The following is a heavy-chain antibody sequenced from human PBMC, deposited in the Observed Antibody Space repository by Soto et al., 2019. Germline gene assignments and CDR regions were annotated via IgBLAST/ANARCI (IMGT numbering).Heavy chain of an antibody. CDR2: IYPGDSDT. J-gene: IGHJ6*03. V-gene: IGHV5-51*01. CDR1: GGTFSSYA. CDR3: ARSYYMDV. Sequence: KVSCKASGGTFSSYAISWVRQMPGEGLEWMGIIYPGDSDTRYSPSFQGQVTISADKSISTAYLQWSSLKASDTAMYYCARSYYMDVWGKGTTVTVSS.